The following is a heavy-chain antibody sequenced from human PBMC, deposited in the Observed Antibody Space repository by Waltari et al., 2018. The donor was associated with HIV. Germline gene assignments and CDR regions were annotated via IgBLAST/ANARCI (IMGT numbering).Heavy chain of an antibody. CDR2: VYISGSA. CDR3: ARGLDILTGYYHWFSDL. V-gene: IGHV4-61*02. Sequence: QVQLQESGPGLVKPSQTLSLTCTVSGGSITTGSSYWIWIRQPAGKGLGWIGRVYISGSANYNPSLRSRVTMSLDTSKNQFSLKLSSVTAADTAVYYCARGLDILTGYYHWFSDLWGRGTLVTVSS. D-gene: IGHD3-9*01. CDR1: GGSITTGSSY. J-gene: IGHJ2*01.